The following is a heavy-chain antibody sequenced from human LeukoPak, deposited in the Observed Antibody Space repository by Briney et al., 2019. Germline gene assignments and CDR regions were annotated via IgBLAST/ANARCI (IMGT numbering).Heavy chain of an antibody. D-gene: IGHD3-9*01. CDR3: ARGGVKEELRYFDWYFDY. Sequence: ASVKVSCKASGYTFTSYAMNWVRQAPGQGLEWMGWINTNTGNPTYAQGFTGRFVFSLDTSVSTAYLQISSLKAEDTAVYYCARGGVKEELRYFDWYFDYWGQGTLVTVSS. CDR1: GYTFTSYA. J-gene: IGHJ4*02. V-gene: IGHV7-4-1*02. CDR2: INTNTGNP.